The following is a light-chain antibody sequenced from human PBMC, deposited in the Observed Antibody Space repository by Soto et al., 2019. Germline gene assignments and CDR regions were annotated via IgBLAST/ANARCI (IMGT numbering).Light chain of an antibody. CDR1: QSISTW. Sequence: DIQMTQSPSTLSASVGDRVTITCRASQSISTWLAWYQQKPGKAPNLLIYKASTLHSGVPSRFSGSGSGTEFTLTISSLQPDDFASYFSETYNSYPWTFGQGTKVEIK. CDR3: ETYNSYPWT. CDR2: KAS. V-gene: IGKV1-5*03. J-gene: IGKJ1*01.